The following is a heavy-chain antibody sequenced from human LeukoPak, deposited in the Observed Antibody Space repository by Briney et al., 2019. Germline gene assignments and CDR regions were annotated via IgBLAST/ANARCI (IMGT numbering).Heavy chain of an antibody. V-gene: IGHV4-59*12. J-gene: IGHJ4*02. CDR1: GGSISSYY. D-gene: IGHD3-10*01. CDR2: IYYSGST. Sequence: SETLSLTCTVPGGSISSYYWSWIRQPPGKGLEWIGYIYYSGSTNYNPSLKSRVTISVDTSKNQFSLKLSSVTAADTAVYYCARDGGSYFDSWGQGTLVTVSS. CDR3: ARDGGSYFDS.